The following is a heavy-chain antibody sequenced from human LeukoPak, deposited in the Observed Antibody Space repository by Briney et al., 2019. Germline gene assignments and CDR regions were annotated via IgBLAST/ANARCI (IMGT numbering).Heavy chain of an antibody. CDR2: IWYDGSNK. D-gene: IGHD3-10*01. CDR1: GSTFSTYG. V-gene: IGHV3-33*01. J-gene: IGHJ4*02. CDR3: ARDSNSYGSGATIDY. Sequence: GGSLRLSCAASGSTFSTYGMHWVRQAPGKGLEWRTDIWYDGSNKYYTDSVKGRFTISRDNSKNTLYLQMSSLRAEDTAVYYCARDSNSYGSGATIDYWGQGTLVTVSS.